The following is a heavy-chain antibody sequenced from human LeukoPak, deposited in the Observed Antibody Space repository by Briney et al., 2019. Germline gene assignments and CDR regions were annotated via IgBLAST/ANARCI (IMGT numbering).Heavy chain of an antibody. J-gene: IGHJ3*02. CDR1: GGTFSSDP. CDR3: ARDKNLEYCGSRSCYGVWPIDI. Sequence: ASVKVSCKASGGTFSSDPITWVRQAPGQGLEWMGGTIPFLGATTYAQRFQGRISITTDESTTTAYMELSSLRSEDTAVYYCARDKNLEYCGSRSCYGVWPIDIWGQASMVTVSS. V-gene: IGHV1-69*05. D-gene: IGHD2-2*01. CDR2: TIPFLGAT.